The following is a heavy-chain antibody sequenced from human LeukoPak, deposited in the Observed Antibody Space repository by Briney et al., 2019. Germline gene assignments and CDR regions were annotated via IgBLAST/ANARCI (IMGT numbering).Heavy chain of an antibody. CDR3: ARDTGGRGWFDP. CDR2: ISSGGDYK. V-gene: IGHV3-21*01. J-gene: IGHJ5*02. D-gene: IGHD2-8*02. CDR1: GFTFSSFS. Sequence: GGSLRLSCAASGFTFSSFSMNWVRQAPGKGLEWVSSISSGGDYKHYADSVKGRLTISRDNAKNSLYLQMNSLRAEDTAVYYCARDTGGRGWFDPWGQGTLVTVSS.